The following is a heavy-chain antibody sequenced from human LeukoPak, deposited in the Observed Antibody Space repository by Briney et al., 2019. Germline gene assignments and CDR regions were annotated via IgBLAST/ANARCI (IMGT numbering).Heavy chain of an antibody. V-gene: IGHV1-2*02. J-gene: IGHJ4*02. Sequence: GASVKVSCKASGYTFTGYYMHWVRQAPGQGLEWMGWINPNSGGTNYAQKFQGRVTMTRDTSISIAYMELSRLRSDDTAVYYCARDYYDSSGYYGFDYWGQGTLVTVSS. CDR2: INPNSGGT. CDR1: GYTFTGYY. D-gene: IGHD3-22*01. CDR3: ARDYYDSSGYYGFDY.